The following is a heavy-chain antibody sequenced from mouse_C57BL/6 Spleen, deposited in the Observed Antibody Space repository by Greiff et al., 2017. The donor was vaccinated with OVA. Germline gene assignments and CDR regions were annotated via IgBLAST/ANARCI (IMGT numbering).Heavy chain of an antibody. CDR1: GYTFTSYW. CDR2: IYPGSGST. CDR3: ARGGRREREFAY. Sequence: QVQLQQSGAELVKPGASVKMSCKASGYTFTSYWITWVKQRPGQGLEWIGDIYPGSGSTNYNEKFKSKATLTVDPSSSTAYMQLSSLTSEDSAVYDCARGGRREREFAYWGQGTLVTVSA. V-gene: IGHV1-55*01. J-gene: IGHJ3*01.